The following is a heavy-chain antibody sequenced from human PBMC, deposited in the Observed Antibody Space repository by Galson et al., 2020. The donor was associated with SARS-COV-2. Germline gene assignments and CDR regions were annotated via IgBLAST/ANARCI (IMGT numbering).Heavy chain of an antibody. J-gene: IGHJ3*02. D-gene: IGHD3-9*01. Sequence: ASVKVSCKVSGYTLTELSMHWVRQAPGKGLEWMGGFDPEDGETIYAQKFQGRVTMTEDTSTDTAYMELSSLRSEDTAVYYCATSSTPDILTGYYDAFDIWGQGTMVTVSS. CDR3: ATSSTPDILTGYYDAFDI. CDR1: GYTLTELS. CDR2: FDPEDGET. V-gene: IGHV1-24*01.